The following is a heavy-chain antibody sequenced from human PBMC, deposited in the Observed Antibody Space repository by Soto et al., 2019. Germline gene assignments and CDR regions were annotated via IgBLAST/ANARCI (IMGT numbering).Heavy chain of an antibody. CDR2: IYYSGST. V-gene: IGHV4-61*01. CDR1: GGSVSSGSYY. J-gene: IGHJ6*02. D-gene: IGHD3-3*01. CDR3: ARDARTTICGVVDYYYGMDV. Sequence: QVQLQESGPGLVKPSETLSLTCTVSGGSVSSGSYYWSWIRQPPGKGLEWIGYIYYSGSTNYNPSLNRRSSLSVETSKNQFSRKLCSVTAADTAVYYCARDARTTICGVVDYYYGMDVWGQGTTVTVSS.